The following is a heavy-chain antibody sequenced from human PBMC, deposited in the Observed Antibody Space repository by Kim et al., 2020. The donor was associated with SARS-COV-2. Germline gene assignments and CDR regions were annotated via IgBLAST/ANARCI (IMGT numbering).Heavy chain of an antibody. CDR3: AENSNWNYAY. D-gene: IGHD1-7*01. CDR2: EK. J-gene: IGHJ4*02. V-gene: IGHV3-7*01. Sequence: EKYYVDSVRGRFTNARDNAKNSLYLQMNSLRAEDTAVYYCAENSNWNYAYWGQGTLVTVSS.